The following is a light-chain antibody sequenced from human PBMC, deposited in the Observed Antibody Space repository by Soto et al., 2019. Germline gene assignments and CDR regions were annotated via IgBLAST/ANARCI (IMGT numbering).Light chain of an antibody. V-gene: IGLV2-14*03. CDR3: TSYTSAGAPVV. CDR2: GVT. CDR1: SSDVGGYNY. Sequence: QSALTQPASVSGSPGQSITISCTGTSSDVGGYNYVSWYQHHPGKAPELIIYGVTNRPSGASLRFSGSKSGNTASLTISGLQAEDEADYYCTSYTSAGAPVVFGGGTKLPVL. J-gene: IGLJ2*01.